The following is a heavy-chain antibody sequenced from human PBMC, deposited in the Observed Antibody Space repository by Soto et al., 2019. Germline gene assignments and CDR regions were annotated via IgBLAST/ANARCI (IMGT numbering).Heavy chain of an antibody. D-gene: IGHD3-3*01. V-gene: IGHV1-69*01. J-gene: IGHJ6*02. CDR3: ARGSVDFWSGYYIQNYYYYGMDV. Sequence: QVQLVQSGAEVKKPGSSVKVSCKASGGTFSSYAICWVRQAPGQGLEWMGGIIPIFGTANYAQKFQGRVTITADESTSTAYMELSSLRSEDTAVYYCARGSVDFWSGYYIQNYYYYGMDVWGQGTTVTVSS. CDR1: GGTFSSYA. CDR2: IIPIFGTA.